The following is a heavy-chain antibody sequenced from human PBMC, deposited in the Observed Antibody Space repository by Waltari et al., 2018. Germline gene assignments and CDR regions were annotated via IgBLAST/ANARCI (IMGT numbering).Heavy chain of an antibody. CDR3: TRGGNSLWDY. CDR2: IKQDGSVK. CDR1: GFTFSTFW. D-gene: IGHD1-7*01. J-gene: IGHJ4*02. Sequence: EVQLVEPGGGLVQPGGSRRPSCAASGFTFSTFWMHWVRQAPGKGLGGVANIKQDGSVKYYVDSVKGRFTISRDNAKNSLYLQMNSLRAEDTAVYYCTRGGNSLWDYWGQGTLVTVSS. V-gene: IGHV3-7*01.